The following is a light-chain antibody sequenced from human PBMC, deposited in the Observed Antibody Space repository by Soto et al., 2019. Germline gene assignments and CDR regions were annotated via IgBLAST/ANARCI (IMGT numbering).Light chain of an antibody. CDR1: QSVTSN. J-gene: IGKJ4*02. V-gene: IGKV3-15*01. CDR2: GPS. Sequence: TQSPATLSVSPGERATLSCRASQSVTSNIAWYQQKPGQAPRLLIYGPSTRATGIPARFSGSGSGTEFTLTIGSLQSEDAAVYYCQQYNDWPPLTFGGGTKVEIK. CDR3: QQYNDWPPLT.